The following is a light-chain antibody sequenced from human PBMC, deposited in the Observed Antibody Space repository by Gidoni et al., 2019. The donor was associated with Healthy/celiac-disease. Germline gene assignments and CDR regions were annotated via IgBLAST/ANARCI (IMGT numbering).Light chain of an antibody. CDR2: GNS. Sequence: QSVLTQPPSVSGAPGQRVTISCTGSSSNIGAGYAVHWYQQLPGTAPKLPIYGNSNRPSGVPDRFSGSKSGTSASLAITGLQAEDEADYYCQSYDSSLSAVVFGGGTKLTVL. J-gene: IGLJ2*01. V-gene: IGLV1-40*01. CDR1: SSNIGAGYA. CDR3: QSYDSSLSAVV.